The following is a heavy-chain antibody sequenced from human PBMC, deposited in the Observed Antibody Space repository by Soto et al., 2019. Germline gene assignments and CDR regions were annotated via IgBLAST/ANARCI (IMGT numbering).Heavy chain of an antibody. V-gene: IGHV1-46*01. CDR3: AGFSGNYYYYGMDV. CDR2: INPSGGST. CDR1: GYTFTSYY. Sequence: ASVKVSCKASGYTFTSYYMHWVRQAPGQGLEWMGIINPSGGSTSYAQRFQGRVTMTTDTSTSTAYMELRSLRSDDTAVYYCAGFSGNYYYYGMDVWGQGTTVTVSS. J-gene: IGHJ6*02. D-gene: IGHD3-10*01.